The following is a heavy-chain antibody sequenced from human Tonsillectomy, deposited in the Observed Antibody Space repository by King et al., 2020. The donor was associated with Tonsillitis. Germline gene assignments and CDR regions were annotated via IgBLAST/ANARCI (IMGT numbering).Heavy chain of an antibody. CDR2: IISISSTQ. CDR3: AGNSRGWEDSFDY. CDR1: GFTFSDYY. D-gene: IGHD6-19*01. V-gene: IGHV3-11*01. Sequence: VQLVESGGGLVKPGGSLRLSCAASGFTFSDYYMSWILQAPGKGLEWVSHIISISSTQYYADTVKGRFTISRDNAKNSLYLQMNSLRAEDTAVYYCAGNSRGWEDSFDYWGQGTLVTVSS. J-gene: IGHJ4*02.